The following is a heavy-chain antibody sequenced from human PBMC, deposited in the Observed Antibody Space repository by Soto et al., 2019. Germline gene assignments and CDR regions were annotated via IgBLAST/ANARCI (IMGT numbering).Heavy chain of an antibody. CDR1: GASLSDNY. V-gene: IGHV4-34*01. J-gene: IGHJ5*02. D-gene: IGHD2-21*02. CDR3: ARGRGDFDA. Sequence: XGTLCLTVAVYGASLSDNYCNWLRQPPGKGLEWIWEINHSGTTNYNPSLRSRVTISIDTSKNQLSLNLRSVSAADTAVYYCARGRGDFDAWGQGTPVTVSS. CDR2: INHSGTT.